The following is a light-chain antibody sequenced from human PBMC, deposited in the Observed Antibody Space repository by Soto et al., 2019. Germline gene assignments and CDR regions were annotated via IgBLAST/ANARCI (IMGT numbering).Light chain of an antibody. Sequence: QSVLTQPPSASGTPGQRVSISCSGSSSSIGSNTVNWYQQLPGTAPKLLIYSYSQRPSGVPDRFSGSKSGTSASLAISGLQSEYEADYYCAAWDDSLNGWVFGGGTKLTVL. J-gene: IGLJ3*02. V-gene: IGLV1-44*01. CDR1: SSSIGSNT. CDR3: AAWDDSLNGWV. CDR2: SYS.